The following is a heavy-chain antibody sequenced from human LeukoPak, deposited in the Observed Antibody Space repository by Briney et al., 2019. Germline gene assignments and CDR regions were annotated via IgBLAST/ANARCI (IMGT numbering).Heavy chain of an antibody. Sequence: PGGSLRLSCAASGFTFSSYAMHWVRQAPGKGLVWVSRIISDGSNTAYAGSVKGRFTIPRDNAKNTLYLQMNSLRAEDTAVYYCARDTAHAFDIWGQGTMVTVSS. V-gene: IGHV3-74*01. J-gene: IGHJ3*02. D-gene: IGHD5-18*01. CDR2: IISDGSNT. CDR1: GFTFSSYA. CDR3: ARDTAHAFDI.